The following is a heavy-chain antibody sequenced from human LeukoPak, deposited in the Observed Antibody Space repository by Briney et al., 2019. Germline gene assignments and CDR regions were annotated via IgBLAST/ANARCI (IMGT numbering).Heavy chain of an antibody. J-gene: IGHJ5*02. CDR2: INTNTGNP. Sequence: ASVKVSCKASGYTFTSYAMNWVRQAPGQGLEWMGWINTNTGNPTYAQGFTGRFVFSLDTSVSTAYLQISSLKAEDTAVYYCARDLRGPLGGYSYGYSRFDPWGQGTLVTVSS. V-gene: IGHV7-4-1*02. CDR1: GYTFTSYA. CDR3: ARDLRGPLGGYSYGYSRFDP. D-gene: IGHD5-18*01.